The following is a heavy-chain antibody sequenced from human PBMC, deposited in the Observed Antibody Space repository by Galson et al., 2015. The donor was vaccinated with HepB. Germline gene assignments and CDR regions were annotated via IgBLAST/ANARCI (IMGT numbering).Heavy chain of an antibody. CDR2: ISAYNGNT. D-gene: IGHD1-1*01. CDR1: GYTLTSYG. Sequence: SVKVSCKASGYTLTSYGISWVRQAPGQGLEWMGWISAYNGNTNYAQKLQGRVTMTTDTSTSTAYMELRSLRSDDTAVYYCASRTGTTGYAFDIWGQGTMVTVSS. J-gene: IGHJ3*02. CDR3: ASRTGTTGYAFDI. V-gene: IGHV1-18*04.